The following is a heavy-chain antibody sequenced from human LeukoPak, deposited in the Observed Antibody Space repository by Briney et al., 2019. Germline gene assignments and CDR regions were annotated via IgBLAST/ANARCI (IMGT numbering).Heavy chain of an antibody. CDR3: ARAGPFYSGNYLGF. D-gene: IGHD1-26*01. CDR1: GYTFTSNY. J-gene: IGHJ4*02. Sequence: ASVKVSCKAFGYTFTSNYMHWVRQAPGQGLEWMGWINPNSGDTNSAQKFQGRVTMTRDTSISTAYMELSRLTSDDTAVYYCARAGPFYSGNYLGFWGQGTLVTVSS. V-gene: IGHV1-2*02. CDR2: INPNSGDT.